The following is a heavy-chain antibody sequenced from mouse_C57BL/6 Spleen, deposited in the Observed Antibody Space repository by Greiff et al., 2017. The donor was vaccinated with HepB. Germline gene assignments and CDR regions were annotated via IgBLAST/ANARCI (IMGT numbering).Heavy chain of an antibody. J-gene: IGHJ2*01. CDR1: GFTFSSYA. CDR3: AREDSSGYGYFDY. V-gene: IGHV5-4*01. D-gene: IGHD3-2*02. CDR2: ISDGGSYT. Sequence: EVNLVESGGGLVKPGGSLKLSCAASGFTFSSYAMSWVRQTPEKRLEWVATISDGGSYTYYPDNVKGRFTISRDNAKNNLYLQMSHLKSEDTAMYYCAREDSSGYGYFDYWGQGTTLTVSS.